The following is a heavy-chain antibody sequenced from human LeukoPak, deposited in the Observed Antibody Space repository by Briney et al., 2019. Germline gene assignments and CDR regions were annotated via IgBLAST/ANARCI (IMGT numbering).Heavy chain of an antibody. CDR2: ISAYNGNT. J-gene: IGHJ4*02. D-gene: IGHD3-10*01. CDR3: ARGDYGSGSYRYFDY. Sequence: GASAKVSCKASGYTFTSYGVSWVRQAPGQGLKWMGWISAYNGNTNYAQKLQGRVTMTTDTSTSTAYMELRSLRSDDTAVYYCARGDYGSGSYRYFDYWGQGTLVTVSS. V-gene: IGHV1-18*01. CDR1: GYTFTSYG.